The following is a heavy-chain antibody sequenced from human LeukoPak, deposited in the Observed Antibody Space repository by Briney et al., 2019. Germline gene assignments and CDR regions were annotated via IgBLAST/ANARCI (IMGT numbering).Heavy chain of an antibody. D-gene: IGHD2-21*02. CDR1: GFTFSNYW. CDR2: IKSDGNIT. Sequence: GGSLRLSCAASGFTFSNYWMYWVRQAPGKGLVWVSQIKSDGNITNYADSVKGRFTISRDSSENTLFLQMSRLRAADTAMYYCAARPPIIVTGPFDYWGQGALVTVSS. CDR3: AARPPIIVTGPFDY. V-gene: IGHV3-74*01. J-gene: IGHJ4*02.